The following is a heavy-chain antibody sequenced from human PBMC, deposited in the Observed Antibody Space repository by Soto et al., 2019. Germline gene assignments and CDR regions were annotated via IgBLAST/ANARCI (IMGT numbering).Heavy chain of an antibody. J-gene: IGHJ5*02. V-gene: IGHV4-39*01. CDR1: GGSISSSSYF. D-gene: IGHD2-21*02. Sequence: SETLSLTCSVSGGSISSSSYFWGWIRQPPGKGLEWIGSIYYSGSTYYNPSLKSRVTVSVDTSKNQFSLKLSSVTAVDTAVYYCARHPSDFWFDPWGQGTLVTVSS. CDR2: IYYSGST. CDR3: ARHPSDFWFDP.